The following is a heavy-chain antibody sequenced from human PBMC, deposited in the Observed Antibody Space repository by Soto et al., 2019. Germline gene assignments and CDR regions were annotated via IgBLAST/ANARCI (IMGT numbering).Heavy chain of an antibody. CDR2: ISSSSSPI. CDR3: VRDARTMVRGQYFDY. CDR1: GFTFSDYS. V-gene: IGHV3-48*02. D-gene: IGHD3-10*01. Sequence: EVQVVESGGGLVQPGGSLRLSCAASGFTFSDYSFNWVRQAPGRGLEWVSYISSSSSPIYYADSVEGRFTISRDNAKSSLYLQMNSLRDEDTAVYYCVRDARTMVRGQYFDYWGQGTLVTVSS. J-gene: IGHJ4*02.